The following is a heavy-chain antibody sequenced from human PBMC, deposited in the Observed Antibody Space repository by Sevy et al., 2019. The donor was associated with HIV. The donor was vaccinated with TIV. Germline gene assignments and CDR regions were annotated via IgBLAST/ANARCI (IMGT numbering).Heavy chain of an antibody. D-gene: IGHD3-10*01. CDR2: INPSSGGT. CDR1: GYTFTGYY. J-gene: IGHJ4*02. Sequence: ASVNVSCQASGYTFTGYYIHFVRQAPGQGLEWMGWINPSSGGTNYRQKFLGRVTMTSDTSISTAYMELNRLRSDDTAVYYCTRSVYGSGTYLNDYWGQGTLVTVSS. CDR3: TRSVYGSGTYLNDY. V-gene: IGHV1-2*02.